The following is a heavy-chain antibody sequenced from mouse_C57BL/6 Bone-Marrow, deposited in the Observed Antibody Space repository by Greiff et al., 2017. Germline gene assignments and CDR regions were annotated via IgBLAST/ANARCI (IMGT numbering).Heavy chain of an antibody. J-gene: IGHJ2*01. V-gene: IGHV1-52*01. CDR1: GYTFTSYW. D-gene: IGHD1-1*02. CDR2: IDPSDSET. CDR3: ARGGWCYLDY. Sequence: VQLQQPGAELVRPGSSVKLSCKASGYTFTSYWMHWVKQRPIQGLEWIGNIDPSDSETHYNQKFKDKATLTVDKSSSTAYMQLSSLTSEDSAVYYCARGGWCYLDYWGQGTTLTVSS.